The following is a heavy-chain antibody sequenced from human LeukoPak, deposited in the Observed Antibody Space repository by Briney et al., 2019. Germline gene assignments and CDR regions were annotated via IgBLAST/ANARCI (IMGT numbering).Heavy chain of an antibody. CDR3: AREYSSSYYFDY. D-gene: IGHD6-6*01. V-gene: IGHV1-69*13. CDR2: IIPIFGTA. J-gene: IGHJ4*02. CDR1: GGTFSIYA. Sequence: SVKVSCXASGGTFSIYAISWVRQAPGQGLEWMGRIIPIFGTANYAQKFQGRVTITADESTSTAYMELSSLRSEDTAVYYCAREYSSSYYFDYWGQGTLVTVSS.